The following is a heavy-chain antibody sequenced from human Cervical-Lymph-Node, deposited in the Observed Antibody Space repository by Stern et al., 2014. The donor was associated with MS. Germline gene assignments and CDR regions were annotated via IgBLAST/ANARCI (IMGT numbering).Heavy chain of an antibody. V-gene: IGHV3-9*01. CDR2: ISWNSGSI. Sequence: EVQLLESGGGLVQPGRSLRLSCAASGFTFDDYAMHWVRQAPGKGLEWVSGISWNSGSIGYADSVKGRFTISRDNAKNSLYLQMNSLRAEDTALYYCAKDTYDSSGYYGWYFDYWGQGTLVTVSS. CDR1: GFTFDDYA. D-gene: IGHD3-22*01. CDR3: AKDTYDSSGYYGWYFDY. J-gene: IGHJ4*02.